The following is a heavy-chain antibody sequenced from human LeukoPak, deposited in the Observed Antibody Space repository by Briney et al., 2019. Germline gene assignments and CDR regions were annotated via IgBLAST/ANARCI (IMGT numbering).Heavy chain of an antibody. CDR3: ARDHNWNPLVY. J-gene: IGHJ4*02. Sequence: ASVKVSCKASGYTFTSYIISWVRQAPGQGLEWMGWINAYNGNTDYAQRVQGRVTMTTDTSTSTAYMELRSLRSDDTAVYYCARDHNWNPLVYWGQGTLVTVSS. D-gene: IGHD1-20*01. CDR2: INAYNGNT. CDR1: GYTFTSYI. V-gene: IGHV1-18*01.